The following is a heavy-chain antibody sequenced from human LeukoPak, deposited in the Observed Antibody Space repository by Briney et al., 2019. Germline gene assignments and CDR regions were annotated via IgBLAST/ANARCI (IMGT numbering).Heavy chain of an antibody. CDR1: GFTFNSYS. Sequence: GGSLRLSRAASGFTFNSYSMNWVRQAPGKGLEWVGRIRNKANSDSTEYTASVKGVFTISRDYSKNSLYLQMNSLKTEDTAVYYCARSFLVTTPYDLDYWGQGTLVTVSS. J-gene: IGHJ4*02. CDR3: ARSFLVTTPYDLDY. CDR2: IRNKANSDST. V-gene: IGHV3-72*01. D-gene: IGHD4-17*01.